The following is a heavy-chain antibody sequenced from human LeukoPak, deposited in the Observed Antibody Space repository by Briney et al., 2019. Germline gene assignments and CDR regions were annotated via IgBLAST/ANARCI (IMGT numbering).Heavy chain of an antibody. Sequence: PGGSLRLSCAASGFTFSTYDMNWVRQAPGKGLEWVAYISRSSSHIYYADSMKGRLTISRDNARSSVYLQMDSLRAEDTAVYYCARDPGGGLDYWGQGTLVTVSS. CDR3: ARDPGGGLDY. J-gene: IGHJ4*02. CDR2: ISRSSSHI. CDR1: GFTFSTYD. D-gene: IGHD3-10*01. V-gene: IGHV3-21*04.